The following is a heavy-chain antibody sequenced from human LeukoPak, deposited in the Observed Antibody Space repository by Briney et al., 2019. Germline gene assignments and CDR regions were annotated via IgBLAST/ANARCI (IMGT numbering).Heavy chain of an antibody. CDR3: AREVDSVIGSIDY. J-gene: IGHJ4*02. V-gene: IGHV3-48*03. D-gene: IGHD3-22*01. CDR1: GFTVSSYE. Sequence: GGSLRLSCAASGFTVSSYEMNWIRQAPGKGLEWVSYISYSGTIYYADSVKGRFTISRDNAKNSLYLQMSNLRADDTAVYYCAREVDSVIGSIDYWGQGTLVTVSS. CDR2: ISYSGTI.